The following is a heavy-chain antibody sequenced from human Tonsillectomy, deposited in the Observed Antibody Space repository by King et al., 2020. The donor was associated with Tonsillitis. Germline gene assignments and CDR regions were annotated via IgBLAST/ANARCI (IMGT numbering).Heavy chain of an antibody. CDR1: GITFINAW. D-gene: IGHD4-17*01. J-gene: IGHJ4*02. CDR2: IKRTTDGGAT. CDR3: ITDPGDYEEY. Sequence: VQLVESGGGLVKPGGSLRLSCAASGITFINAWMSWVRQAPGKGLEWVGRIKRTTDGGATDYAAPVRGRFSISRDVSQNTLYLHMLGLRTEDTAVYYCITDPGDYEEYWGQGALVTVSS. V-gene: IGHV3-15*01.